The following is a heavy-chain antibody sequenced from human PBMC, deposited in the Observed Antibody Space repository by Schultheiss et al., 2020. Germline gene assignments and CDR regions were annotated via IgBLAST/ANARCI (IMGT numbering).Heavy chain of an antibody. CDR1: GGSVSSYY. CDR2: IYYSGST. D-gene: IGHD6-13*01. Sequence: SQTLSLTCTVSGGSVSSYYWSWIRQPPGKGLEWIGSIYYSGSTYYNPSLKSRVTISVDTSKNQFSLKLSSVTAADTAVYYCARDRGSSWYRNWYFDLWGRGTLVTVSS. V-gene: IGHV4-39*07. J-gene: IGHJ2*01. CDR3: ARDRGSSWYRNWYFDL.